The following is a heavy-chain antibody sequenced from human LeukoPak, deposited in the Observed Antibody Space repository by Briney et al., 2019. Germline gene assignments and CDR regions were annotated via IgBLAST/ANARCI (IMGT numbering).Heavy chain of an antibody. CDR1: GFTFSSYA. J-gene: IGHJ6*03. CDR3: AKGYCSGGTCYEYMDV. V-gene: IGHV3-23*01. Sequence: GGSLRLSCAASGFTFSSYAMSWVRQAPGKGLEWVSAISGSGGSTYYADSVKGRFTISRDNSKNTLYLQMNSLRAEDTAVYYCAKGYCSGGTCYEYMDVWGKGTTVTVSS. D-gene: IGHD2-15*01. CDR2: ISGSGGST.